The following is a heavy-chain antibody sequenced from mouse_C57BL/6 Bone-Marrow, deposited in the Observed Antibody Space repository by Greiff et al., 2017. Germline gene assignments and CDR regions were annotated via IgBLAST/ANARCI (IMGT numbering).Heavy chain of an antibody. V-gene: IGHV14-1*01. CDR1: GFNIKDYY. CDR2: IAPEAGDT. D-gene: IGHD1-1*01. CDR3: ARKGYYGSSSFAY. J-gene: IGHJ3*01. Sequence: EVQLKPSGAELVRPGASVKLSCTASGFNIKDYYMHWVKQRPDQGLEWIGRIAPEAGDTEYAQKFTGKDTMTADTSSNTAYLQLGSLTSEDSAVYFCARKGYYGSSSFAYWGQGTLVTVSA.